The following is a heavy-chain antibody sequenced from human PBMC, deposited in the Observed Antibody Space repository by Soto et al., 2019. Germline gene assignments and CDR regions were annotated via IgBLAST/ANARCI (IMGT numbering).Heavy chain of an antibody. J-gene: IGHJ4*02. D-gene: IGHD3-9*01. CDR3: VKDVSILTGYSMGSDY. CDR1: GFTFSSYA. CDR2: ISSNGGST. Sequence: VGSLRLSCSASGFTFSSYAMHWVRQAPGKGLEYVSAISSNGGSTYYADSVKGRFTISRDNSKNTLYLQMSSLRAEDTAVYYCVKDVSILTGYSMGSDYWGQGTLVTVSS. V-gene: IGHV3-64D*06.